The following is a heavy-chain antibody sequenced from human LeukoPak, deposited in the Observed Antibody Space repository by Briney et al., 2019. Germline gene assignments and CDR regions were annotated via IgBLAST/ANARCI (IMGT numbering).Heavy chain of an antibody. Sequence: PSETLSLTCAVSGYSISSGYYWGWIRPPPGKGLEWIGSIYHSGSTYYNPSLKSRVTISVDTSKNQFSLKLSSVTAADTAVYYCAGLKVLDAFDIWGQGTMVTVSS. CDR2: IYHSGST. J-gene: IGHJ3*02. V-gene: IGHV4-38-2*01. CDR3: AGLKVLDAFDI. CDR1: GYSISSGYY.